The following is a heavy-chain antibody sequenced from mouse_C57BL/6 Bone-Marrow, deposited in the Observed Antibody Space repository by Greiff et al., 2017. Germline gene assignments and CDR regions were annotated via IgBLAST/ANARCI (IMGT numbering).Heavy chain of an antibody. CDR1: GFNIKDDY. Sequence: VQLQQSGAELVRPGASVKLSCTASGFNIKDDYIHWVKQRPEQGLEWIGWIDPVIGGTEYASKFQGKATITSDTSSNTAYLQLSSLTSEDTAVYYCSSFDGNYFDFWGQGTPLTVAS. V-gene: IGHV14-4*01. CDR2: IDPVIGGT. J-gene: IGHJ2*01. D-gene: IGHD2-3*01. CDR3: SSFDGNYFDF.